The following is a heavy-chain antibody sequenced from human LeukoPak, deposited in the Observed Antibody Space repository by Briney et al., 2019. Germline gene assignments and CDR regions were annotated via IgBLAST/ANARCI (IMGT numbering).Heavy chain of an antibody. CDR2: IGYDGSDK. CDR3: AKDRSYYYGSGSYYTSPTWYFDL. Sequence: GGSLRLSCAASGFTFSSYGMHWVRQAPGKGLEWVAFIGYDGSDKYYADSVKGRFTISRDNAKNSLYLQMNSLRAEDTALYYCAKDRSYYYGSGSYYTSPTWYFDLWGRGTLVTVSS. D-gene: IGHD3-10*01. CDR1: GFTFSSYG. J-gene: IGHJ2*01. V-gene: IGHV3-30*02.